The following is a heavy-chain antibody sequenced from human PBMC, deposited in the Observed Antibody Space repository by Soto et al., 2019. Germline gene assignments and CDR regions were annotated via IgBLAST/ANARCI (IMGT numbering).Heavy chain of an antibody. CDR1: GYTFTSYG. CDR3: AIVVAAEGRVWMDS. CDR2: ISAYNGNT. V-gene: IGHV1-18*01. D-gene: IGHD6-13*01. J-gene: IGHJ4*02. Sequence: QVQLVQSGAEVKKPGASVKVSCKASGYTFTSYGISWVRQAPGQGLEWMGWISAYNGNTNYAQKLQGRVTMTTDTSTSIAYMEPRSLRSDDTAVYYCAIVVAAEGRVWMDSWGQGTLVIVAS.